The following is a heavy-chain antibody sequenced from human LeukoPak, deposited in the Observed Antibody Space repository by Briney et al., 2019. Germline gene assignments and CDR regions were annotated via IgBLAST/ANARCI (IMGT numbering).Heavy chain of an antibody. CDR3: ARGGVEMATRDGVAFDI. D-gene: IGHD5-24*01. Sequence: GASVKASCKASGGTFSSYAISWVRQAPGQGLEWMGRIIPIFGTANYAQKFQGRVTITTDESTSTAYMELSSLRSEDTAVYYCARGGVEMATRDGVAFDIWGQGTMVTVSS. V-gene: IGHV1-69*05. J-gene: IGHJ3*02. CDR1: GGTFSSYA. CDR2: IIPIFGTA.